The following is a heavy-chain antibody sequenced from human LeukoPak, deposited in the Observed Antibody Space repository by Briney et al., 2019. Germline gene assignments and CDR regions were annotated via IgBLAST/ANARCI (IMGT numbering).Heavy chain of an antibody. V-gene: IGHV3-30-3*02. CDR3: VKAASGGWYDTNFDY. D-gene: IGHD6-19*01. J-gene: IGHJ4*02. Sequence: GSLRLSCAASGFTFSSYAMHWVRQAPGKGLEWVAVISYDGSNKYYADSVKGRFTISRDNSKNTLYMYMNSLRAEDAAVYYCVKAASGGWYDTNFDYWGQGTLVTVSS. CDR1: GFTFSSYA. CDR2: ISYDGSNK.